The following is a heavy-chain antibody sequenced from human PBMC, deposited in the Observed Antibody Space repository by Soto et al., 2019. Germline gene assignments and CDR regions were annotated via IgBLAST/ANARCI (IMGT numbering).Heavy chain of an antibody. D-gene: IGHD5-12*01. CDR3: AIRRPDNSVYDDY. V-gene: IGHV3-48*02. Sequence: EVQLVESGGGLVQPGGSLRLSCAASGFKFSTYSMNWVRQAPGKGLERVSYIISSSRSIDYADSVKGRFTISRDNAKNSLYRQMNILRDEDTAVYYFAIRRPDNSVYDDYWGQGTLVTVSS. CDR1: GFKFSTYS. J-gene: IGHJ4*02. CDR2: IISSSRSI.